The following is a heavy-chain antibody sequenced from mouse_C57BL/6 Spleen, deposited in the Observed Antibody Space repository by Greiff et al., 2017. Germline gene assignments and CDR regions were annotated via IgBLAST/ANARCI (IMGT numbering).Heavy chain of an antibody. CDR1: GFSLTSYG. Sequence: VKLMESGPGLVQPSQSLSITCTVSGFSLTSYGVHWVRQSPGKGLEWLGVIWRGGSTDYNAAFMSRLSITQDNSKSQVFFKMNSLQADDTAIYYCAKKSSSKGDYAMDYWGQGTSVTVSS. D-gene: IGHD1-1*01. CDR2: IWRGGST. CDR3: AKKSSSKGDYAMDY. V-gene: IGHV2-5*01. J-gene: IGHJ4*01.